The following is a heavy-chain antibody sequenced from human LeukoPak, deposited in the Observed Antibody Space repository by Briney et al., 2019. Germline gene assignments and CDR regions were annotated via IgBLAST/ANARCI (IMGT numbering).Heavy chain of an antibody. CDR1: GFSLNSYS. Sequence: GGSLRLSCVASGFSLNSYSMNWVRQAPGKGLEWVSAISRSSSYIYYADSVKGRFTMSRDNAKNALYLQMDSLRAEDTAVYYCARDGGATNWSYDYSSFYHNMDVWGKGTTVIVSS. CDR2: ISRSSSYI. J-gene: IGHJ6*03. D-gene: IGHD3-16*01. CDR3: ARDGGATNWSYDYSSFYHNMDV. V-gene: IGHV3-21*01.